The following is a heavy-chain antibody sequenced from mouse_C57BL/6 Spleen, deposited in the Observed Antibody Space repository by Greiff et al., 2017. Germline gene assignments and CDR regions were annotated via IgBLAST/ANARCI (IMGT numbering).Heavy chain of an antibody. CDR3: ARRPHYGSSYEYYFDY. D-gene: IGHD1-1*01. CDR2: IDPSDSYT. Sequence: QVQLQQPGAELVMPGASVKLSSKASGYTFTSYWMHWVKQRPGQGLEWIGEIDPSDSYTNYNQKFKGKSTLTVDKSSSTAYMQLSSLTSEDSAVYYCARRPHYGSSYEYYFDYWGQGTTLTVSS. J-gene: IGHJ2*01. V-gene: IGHV1-69*01. CDR1: GYTFTSYW.